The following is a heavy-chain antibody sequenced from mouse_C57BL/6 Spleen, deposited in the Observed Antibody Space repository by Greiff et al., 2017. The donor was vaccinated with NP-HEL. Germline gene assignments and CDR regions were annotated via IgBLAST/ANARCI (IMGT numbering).Heavy chain of an antibody. CDR1: GYTFTSYW. CDR3: ARGYHPRGWFDY. D-gene: IGHD1-2*01. CDR2: IDPSDSET. J-gene: IGHJ2*01. V-gene: IGHV1-52*01. Sequence: QVQLQQPGAELVRPGSSVKLSCKASGYTFTSYWMHWVKQRPIQGLEWIGNIDPSDSETHYNQKFKDKATLTVDKSSSTAYMRLSSLTSEDSAVYYCARGYHPRGWFDYWGQGTTLTVSS.